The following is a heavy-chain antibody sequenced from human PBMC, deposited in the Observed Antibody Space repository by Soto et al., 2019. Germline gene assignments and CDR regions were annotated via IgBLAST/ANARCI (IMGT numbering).Heavy chain of an antibody. J-gene: IGHJ6*02. D-gene: IGHD6-13*01. Sequence: EVQLVESGGGLVQPGGSLRLSCAASGFTFSDHYMDWVRQAPGKGLEWVGRTRNKANSYTTEYAASVKGRFTISRDDAKNSLYLQMNSLKTEDTAVYYCVAAAASSYGMDVWGQGTTVTVSS. CDR3: VAAAASSYGMDV. CDR1: GFTFSDHY. V-gene: IGHV3-72*01. CDR2: TRNKANSYTT.